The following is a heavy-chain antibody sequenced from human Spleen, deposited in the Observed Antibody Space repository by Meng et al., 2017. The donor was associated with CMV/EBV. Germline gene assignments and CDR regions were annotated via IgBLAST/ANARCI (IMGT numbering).Heavy chain of an antibody. CDR3: ARDQYLRDIVVVVAAIEDGMDV. V-gene: IGHV3-7*01. Sequence: GGSLRLSCAASGFTFSSYWMSWVRQAPGKGLEWVANIKQDGSEKYYVDSVKGRFTISRDNAKNSLYLQMNSLRAEDTAVYYCARDQYLRDIVVVVAAIEDGMDVWGQGTTVTVSS. CDR1: GFTFSSYW. D-gene: IGHD2-15*01. CDR2: IKQDGSEK. J-gene: IGHJ6*02.